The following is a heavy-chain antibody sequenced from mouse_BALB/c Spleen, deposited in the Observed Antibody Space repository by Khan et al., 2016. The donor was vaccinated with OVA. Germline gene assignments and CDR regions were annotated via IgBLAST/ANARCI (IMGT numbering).Heavy chain of an antibody. J-gene: IGHJ3*01. CDR1: GFTFSTYG. V-gene: IGHV5-6*01. Sequence: EVELVESGGDLVKPGGSLKLSCAASGFTFSTYGMSWVRQTPDKRLEWVATVRPGGSYTYYPDSVKGRFIIYADHAKNTLYLQMRGLKSEDTALFYCTRLAYYYDTGGFAYWGQGTLVTVSA. CDR3: TRLAYYYDTGGFAY. D-gene: IGHD1-1*01. CDR2: VRPGGSYT.